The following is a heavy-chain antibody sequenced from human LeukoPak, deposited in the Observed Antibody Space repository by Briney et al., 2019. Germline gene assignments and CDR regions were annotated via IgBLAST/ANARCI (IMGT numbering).Heavy chain of an antibody. D-gene: IGHD3-3*01. Sequence: KPSETLSLTCAVYGGSFSGYYWSWIRQPPGKGLEWIGYIYYSGSTNYNPSLKSRVIISVDTSKNQFSLKLSSVTAADTAVYYCARVERDFWSGYYFDYWGQGTLVTVSS. V-gene: IGHV4-59*01. CDR1: GGSFSGYY. J-gene: IGHJ4*02. CDR3: ARVERDFWSGYYFDY. CDR2: IYYSGST.